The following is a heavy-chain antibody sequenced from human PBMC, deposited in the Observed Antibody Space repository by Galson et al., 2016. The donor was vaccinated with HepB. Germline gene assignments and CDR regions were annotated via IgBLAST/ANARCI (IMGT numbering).Heavy chain of an antibody. D-gene: IGHD2-15*01. CDR2: IRYDGTNK. Sequence: SLRLSCAASGFTFSHHGMHWVRQAPGKGLEWVAVIRYDGTNKYYADSVKGRFTISRDNSKNTLYLQMNSLRAEDTAVYYCAGLDCSGGTCYDYCGQGTLVTVAS. J-gene: IGHJ4*02. CDR3: AGLDCSGGTCYDY. V-gene: IGHV3-33*03. CDR1: GFTFSHHG.